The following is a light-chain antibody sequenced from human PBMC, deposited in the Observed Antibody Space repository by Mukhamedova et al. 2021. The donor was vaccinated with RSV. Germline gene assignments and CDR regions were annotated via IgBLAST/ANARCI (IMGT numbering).Light chain of an antibody. J-gene: IGKJ4*01. Sequence: INCMSSQSVLYSSNNKNYLAWYQQKPGQPPKLLIYWASTRESGVPDRFSGSGSGTDFTLTISSLQAEDVAVYYCQQYYSTPLTFGG. CDR3: QQYYSTPLT. V-gene: IGKV4-1*01. CDR2: WAS. CDR1: QSVLYSSNNKNY.